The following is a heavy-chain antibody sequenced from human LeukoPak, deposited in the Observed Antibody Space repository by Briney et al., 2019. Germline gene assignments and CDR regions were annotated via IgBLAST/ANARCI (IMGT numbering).Heavy chain of an antibody. CDR1: GFTFSTYS. CDR3: ARDQTTYLTTTEYKWFDP. D-gene: IGHD1-1*01. J-gene: IGHJ5*02. V-gene: IGHV3-21*01. CDR2: ISSSSIYI. Sequence: GGSLRLSCAASGFTFSTYSMSWVRQAPGRGLEWVSSISSSSIYIHYADSVKGRFTVSRDNAKNSLYLQKNSLRAEDTAVYYCARDQTTYLTTTEYKWFDPCGQGTLVTVSS.